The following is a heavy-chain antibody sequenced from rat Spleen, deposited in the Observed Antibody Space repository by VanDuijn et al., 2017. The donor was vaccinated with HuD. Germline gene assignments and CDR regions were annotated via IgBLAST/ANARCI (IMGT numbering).Heavy chain of an antibody. V-gene: IGHV5-25*01. CDR2: ITSGGSNT. J-gene: IGHJ3*01. Sequence: EVQLVESDGGLVQPGRSLKLSCAASGFTFSDYYMAWVRQAPTKGLEWVATITSGGSNTYYPDSVKGRFTISRDKAKNTLYLQMDSLRSEDTATYYCARHWPYNNYGWFAYWGQGTLVTVSS. D-gene: IGHD1-10*01. CDR3: ARHWPYNNYGWFAY. CDR1: GFTFSDYY.